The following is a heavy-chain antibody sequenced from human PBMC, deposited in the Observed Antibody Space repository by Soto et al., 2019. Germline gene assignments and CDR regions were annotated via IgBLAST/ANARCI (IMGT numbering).Heavy chain of an antibody. CDR1: GFPLRIYW. CDR2: IKTNASEN. D-gene: IGHD3-10*01. V-gene: IGHV3-7*01. Sequence: PEESLTLSCAASGFPLRIYWMSLVRQPPGKGLEWLATIKTNASENKYVDSVKGRFTVSRDSAKHSPYLQMDSLSAEDTAVYYCERDLGYGAGNSGHHGFDCWVRGTLVTVSS. CDR3: ERDLGYGAGNSGHHGFDC. J-gene: IGHJ4*01.